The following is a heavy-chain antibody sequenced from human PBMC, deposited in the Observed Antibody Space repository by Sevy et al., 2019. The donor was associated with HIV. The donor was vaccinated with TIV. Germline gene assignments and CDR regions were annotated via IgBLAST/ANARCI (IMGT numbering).Heavy chain of an antibody. V-gene: IGHV1-69*06. CDR1: GDTFSSYA. CDR2: IIPIFGTA. J-gene: IGHJ5*02. D-gene: IGHD6-19*01. CDR3: ARVSSGWPRGWFDP. Sequence: ASVKVSCKTSGDTFSSYAISWVRQAPGQGLEWMGGIIPIFGTANYAQKFQGRVTITADKSTSTAYMELSSLRSEDTAVYYCARVSSGWPRGWFDPWGQGTLVTVSS.